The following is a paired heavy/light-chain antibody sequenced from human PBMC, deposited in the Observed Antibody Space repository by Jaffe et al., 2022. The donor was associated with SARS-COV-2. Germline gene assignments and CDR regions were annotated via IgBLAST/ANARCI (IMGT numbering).Heavy chain of an antibody. J-gene: IGHJ1*01. CDR3: AGWGAHSQP. CDR1: GFSFSAYW. D-gene: IGHD3-16*01. Sequence: EVQLVESGGGLVQPGGSLRLSCAASGFSFSAYWMNWVRQAPGKGLEWVANINPDGSESRYVESVTGRFTTSRDNAGNSFYLQMNSLRVEDTAVYYCAGWGAHSQPWGQGTLVTVST. V-gene: IGHV3-7*01. CDR2: INPDGSES.
Light chain of an antibody. V-gene: IGKV2-30*01. CDR3: MQYVDWPHT. CDR2: GVS. CDR1: QSLGNNDENIL. Sequence: DVVMTQSPLSLPVTLGQPASISCRSSQSLGNNDENILLDWFQQRPGQSPRRLIYGVSKRDSGVPDRFSGSGSGTDFTLKISRVEADDLGVYYCMQYVDWPHTFGQGTKVEIK. J-gene: IGKJ2*01.